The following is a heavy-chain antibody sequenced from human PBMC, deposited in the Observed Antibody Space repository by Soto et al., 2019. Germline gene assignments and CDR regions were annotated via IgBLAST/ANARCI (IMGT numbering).Heavy chain of an antibody. CDR1: GYTLTELS. D-gene: IGHD3-10*01. V-gene: IGHV1-24*01. Sequence: ASVKVSCKVSGYTLTELSMHWVRQAPGKGLEWMGGFDPEDGETIYAQKFQGRVTMTEDTSTGTAYMELSSLRSEDTAVYYCARSVTHYGSGSWGYYYYMDVWGKGTTVTVSS. CDR2: FDPEDGET. CDR3: ARSVTHYGSGSWGYYYYMDV. J-gene: IGHJ6*03.